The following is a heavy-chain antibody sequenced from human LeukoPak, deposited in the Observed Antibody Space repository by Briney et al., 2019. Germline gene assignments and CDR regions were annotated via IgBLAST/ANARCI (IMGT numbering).Heavy chain of an antibody. D-gene: IGHD5-12*01. CDR2: INPAGSET. CDR3: ATFGLVAALDL. J-gene: IGHJ4*02. CDR1: GFSFNAYW. Sequence: GGSLRLSCAASGFSFNAYWMAWVRQAPGTGLEWVANINPAGSETFHVDPVKGRFSISRDHAKNLVYLQVNSLRAEDTAVYYCATFGLVAALDLWGQGTLVTVSS. V-gene: IGHV3-7*01.